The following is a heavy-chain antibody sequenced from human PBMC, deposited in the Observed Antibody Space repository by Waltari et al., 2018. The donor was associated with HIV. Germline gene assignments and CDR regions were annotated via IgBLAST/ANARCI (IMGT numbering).Heavy chain of an antibody. CDR1: GFNFDDYA. CDR2: ISWNSGDT. Sequence: EVQLVESGGGLVRPGRSLRLSCSTSGFNFDDYAMHWVRQAPGKGLEWVSGISWNSGDTDYADSGMGRFTISRDNSENSLYLQMNSLRPEDTALYYCAKGAEYDILSRHYYGMDVWGQGTTVTVSS. J-gene: IGHJ6*02. CDR3: AKGAEYDILSRHYYGMDV. V-gene: IGHV3-9*01. D-gene: IGHD3-9*01.